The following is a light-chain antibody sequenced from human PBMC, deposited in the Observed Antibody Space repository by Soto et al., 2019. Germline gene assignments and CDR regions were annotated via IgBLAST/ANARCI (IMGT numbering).Light chain of an antibody. CDR1: QGISSY. J-gene: IGKJ1*01. Sequence: AIRMTQSPSSFSASTGDRVTITCRASQGISSYLAWYQQKPGKAPKLLIYAASTLQSGVPSRFSGSGSGTDFTLTISCLQSEEFATYYCHQYYSYPRTFGQGTKVEIK. CDR3: HQYYSYPRT. CDR2: AAS. V-gene: IGKV1-8*01.